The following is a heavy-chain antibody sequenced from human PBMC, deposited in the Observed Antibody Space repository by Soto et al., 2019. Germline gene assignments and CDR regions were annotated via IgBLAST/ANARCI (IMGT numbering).Heavy chain of an antibody. CDR1: GTSISSYY. Sequence: PSETLTLTCTGSGTSISSYYCCWIWQPPGEGLEWIGYMYHSGTTSYNPSLQSRVTISVDTSKNQVSLKLSSVTAADTAVYYCVRGARSFDYWGHGTLVTVSS. J-gene: IGHJ4*01. CDR2: MYHSGTT. CDR3: VRGARSFDY. V-gene: IGHV4-59*01.